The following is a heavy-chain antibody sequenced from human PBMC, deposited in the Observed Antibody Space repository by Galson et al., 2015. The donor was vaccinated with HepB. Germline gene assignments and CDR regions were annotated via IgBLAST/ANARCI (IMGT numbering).Heavy chain of an antibody. Sequence: SLRLSCAASGFTFNRYGMHWVRQGPGGGLEWVAVIWYDGSHENYAASVKGRFTVSRDNAKDTLYLQMNSLRAEDTAVYYCARAGTTYDDAFDISGQGTMVTVSP. CDR2: IWYDGSHE. D-gene: IGHD6-19*01. J-gene: IGHJ3*02. V-gene: IGHV3-33*01. CDR3: ARAGTTYDDAFDI. CDR1: GFTFNRYG.